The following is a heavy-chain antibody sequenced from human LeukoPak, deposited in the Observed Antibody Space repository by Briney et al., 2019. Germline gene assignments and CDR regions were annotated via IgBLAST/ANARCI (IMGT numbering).Heavy chain of an antibody. CDR2: ISGSGGST. V-gene: IGHV3-23*01. Sequence: GGSLRLSCAASGFTFSSYAMSWVRQAPGKGLEWVSAISGSGGSTYYADSVKGRFTTSRDNSKNTLYLQMNSLRAEDTAVYYCAKDTAAYSSSWSDYWGQGTLVTVSS. CDR3: AKDTAAYSSSWSDY. CDR1: GFTFSSYA. D-gene: IGHD6-13*01. J-gene: IGHJ4*02.